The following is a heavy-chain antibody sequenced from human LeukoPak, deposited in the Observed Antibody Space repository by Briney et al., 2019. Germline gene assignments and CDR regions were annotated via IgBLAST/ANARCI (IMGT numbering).Heavy chain of an antibody. CDR3: ARVTAYSYDSSDYWDAFDI. CDR1: GGSISTYY. CDR2: IFDSGSP. Sequence: PSETLSLTCTVSGGSISTYYWSWIRQPPGKGLEWIGYIFDSGSPSYNPSLKSRVTISVDTSKNQFSLKLSSVTAADTAVYYCARVTAYSYDSSDYWDAFDIWGQGTMVTVSS. V-gene: IGHV4-59*01. J-gene: IGHJ3*02. D-gene: IGHD3-22*01.